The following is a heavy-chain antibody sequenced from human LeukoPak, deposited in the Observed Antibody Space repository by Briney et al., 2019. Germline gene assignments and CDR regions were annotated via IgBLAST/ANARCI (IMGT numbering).Heavy chain of an antibody. CDR3: ARDYGPHAFDI. J-gene: IGHJ3*02. CDR1: GGSISSYY. D-gene: IGHD3-10*01. CDR2: IYYSGST. Sequence: TSETLSLTCTVSGGSISSYYWSWIRQPPGKGLEWIGYIYYSGSTNYNPSLKSRATISVDTSKNQFSLKLSSVTAADTAVYYCARDYGPHAFDIWGQGTMVTVSS. V-gene: IGHV4-59*08.